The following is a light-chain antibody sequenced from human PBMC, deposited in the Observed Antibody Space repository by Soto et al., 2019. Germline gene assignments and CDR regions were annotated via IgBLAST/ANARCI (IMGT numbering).Light chain of an antibody. Sequence: ERVMTQSPATLSVSLWERATLSCRSSQSVSSNLAWYQQKPGQAPRLLIYGASTRATDIPARFSGSGSGTEFTLTISRLQSEDFAVYYCQQYNNWPPWTFGQGTKVEIK. J-gene: IGKJ1*01. CDR3: QQYNNWPPWT. CDR1: QSVSSN. CDR2: GAS. V-gene: IGKV3-15*01.